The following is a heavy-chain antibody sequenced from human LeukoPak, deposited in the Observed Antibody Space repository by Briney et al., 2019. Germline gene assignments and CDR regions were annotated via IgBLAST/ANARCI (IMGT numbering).Heavy chain of an antibody. J-gene: IGHJ6*02. CDR2: IIPIFGTA. D-gene: IGHD5-24*01. CDR1: GYTLTELS. CDR3: ARVALGRRWLQTSYYYGMDV. Sequence: ASAKVSCKVSGYTLTELSMHWVRQAPGQGLEWMGGIIPIFGTANYAQKFQGRVTITADESTSTAYMELSSLRSEDTAVYYCARVALGRRWLQTSYYYGMDVWGQGTTVTVSS. V-gene: IGHV1-69*13.